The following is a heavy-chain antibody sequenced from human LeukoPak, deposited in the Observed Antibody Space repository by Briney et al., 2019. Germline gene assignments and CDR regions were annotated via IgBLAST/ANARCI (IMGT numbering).Heavy chain of an antibody. CDR3: VLNAYYSGMTT. J-gene: IGHJ4*02. Sequence: GSLRLSCAASGFTFSDYAMSWVRQAPGKGLEWVSAIVGSGDTTYYVDSGKGRFTISRDNSKNTVYLQMNSLRDEDTAVYYCVLNAYYSGMTTWGQGALVTVSS. V-gene: IGHV3-23*01. CDR1: GFTFSDYA. CDR2: IVGSGDTT. D-gene: IGHD3-10*01.